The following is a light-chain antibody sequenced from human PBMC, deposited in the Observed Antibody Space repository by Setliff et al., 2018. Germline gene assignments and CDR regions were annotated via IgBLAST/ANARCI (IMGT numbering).Light chain of an antibody. CDR3: CSYVGSHTLRV. J-gene: IGLJ1*01. Sequence: QSALAQPRSVSGSPGQSVSISCTGTSSDVGGSNYVSWYQQHPGRAPKLMIYDVYRRPSGVPDRFSGSKSGNMASLTISGLQAEDEADYYCCSYVGSHTLRVFGTGTKVTVL. V-gene: IGLV2-11*01. CDR2: DVY. CDR1: SSDVGGSNY.